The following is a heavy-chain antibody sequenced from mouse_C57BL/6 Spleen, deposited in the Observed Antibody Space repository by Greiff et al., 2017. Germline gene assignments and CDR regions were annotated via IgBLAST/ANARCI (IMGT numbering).Heavy chain of an antibody. J-gene: IGHJ2*01. CDR2: IDPETGGT. CDR3: TRRLITTVVDPFDY. D-gene: IGHD1-1*01. Sequence: QVQLQQSGAELVRPGASVTLSCKASGYTFTDYEMHWVKQTPVHGLEWIGAIDPETGGTAYNQKFKGKAILTADKSSSTAYMELRSLTSEDSAVYYCTRRLITTVVDPFDYWGQGTTLTVSS. V-gene: IGHV1-15*01. CDR1: GYTFTDYE.